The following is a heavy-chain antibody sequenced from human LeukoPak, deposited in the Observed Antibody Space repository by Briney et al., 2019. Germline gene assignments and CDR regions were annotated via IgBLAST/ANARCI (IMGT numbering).Heavy chain of an antibody. D-gene: IGHD2-2*01. Sequence: SVKVSCKASGGTFSSYAISWVRQAPGQGLEWMGGIIPIFGTANYAQKFRGRVTITADKSTSTAYMELSSLRSEDTAVYYCARGLTDIVVVPAATYFDYWGQGTLVTVSS. V-gene: IGHV1-69*06. CDR3: ARGLTDIVVVPAATYFDY. CDR1: GGTFSSYA. CDR2: IIPIFGTA. J-gene: IGHJ4*02.